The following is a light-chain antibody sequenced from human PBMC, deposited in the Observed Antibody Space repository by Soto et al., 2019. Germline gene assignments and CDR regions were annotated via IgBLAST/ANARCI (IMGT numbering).Light chain of an antibody. Sequence: EILMTQSPASLSVSPGETATLYCRASHSVNTDLFWYQQKPGQAPRLLLYGAATRATGVPPRFSSGGSGREFTLLISSLQSEDSVIYYCQQYKSGPPITFGQGTRLEI. CDR1: HSVNTD. CDR3: QQYKSGPPIT. V-gene: IGKV3-15*01. J-gene: IGKJ5*01. CDR2: GAA.